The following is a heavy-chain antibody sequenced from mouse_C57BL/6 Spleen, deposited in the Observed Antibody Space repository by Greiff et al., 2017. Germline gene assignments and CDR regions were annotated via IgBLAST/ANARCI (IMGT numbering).Heavy chain of an antibody. D-gene: IGHD1-1*01. CDR3: ARYDPYGSSYDDY. CDR2: IHPNSGST. J-gene: IGHJ2*01. Sequence: QVQLKQPGAELVKPGASVKLSCKASGYTFTSYWMHWVKQRPGQGLEWIGMIHPNSGSTNYNEKFKSKATLTVDKSSSTAYMQLSSLTSEDSAVYYCARYDPYGSSYDDYWGQGTTLTVSS. CDR1: GYTFTSYW. V-gene: IGHV1-64*01.